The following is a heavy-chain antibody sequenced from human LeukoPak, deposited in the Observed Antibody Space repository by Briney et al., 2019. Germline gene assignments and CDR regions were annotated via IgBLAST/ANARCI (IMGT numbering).Heavy chain of an antibody. CDR1: GGSISSYY. D-gene: IGHD2-15*01. Sequence: SETLSLTCSVSGGSISSYYWSWIRQPPGKGLEWIGYIYYSGSTNYNPSLKSRVTISVDTSKNQFSLRLSSVTAADTAVYFCARGGPYSLDYWGLGTLVTVSS. CDR2: IYYSGST. CDR3: ARGGPYSLDY. J-gene: IGHJ4*02. V-gene: IGHV4-59*12.